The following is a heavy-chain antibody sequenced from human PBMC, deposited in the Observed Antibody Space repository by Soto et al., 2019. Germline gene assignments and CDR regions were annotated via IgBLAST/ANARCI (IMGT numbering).Heavy chain of an antibody. Sequence: PGESLKISCKGSGYSFTIYWIGWVRQMPGKGLEWMGIIYPGDSDTRYSPSFQGHVTITVDKSTNTAYLQWNTLRAPDTAMYYCVRSYSSAWSYWGEGILVTFPS. CDR1: GYSFTIYW. CDR2: IYPGDSDT. CDR3: VRSYSSAWSY. J-gene: IGHJ4*02. D-gene: IGHD6-19*01. V-gene: IGHV5-51*01.